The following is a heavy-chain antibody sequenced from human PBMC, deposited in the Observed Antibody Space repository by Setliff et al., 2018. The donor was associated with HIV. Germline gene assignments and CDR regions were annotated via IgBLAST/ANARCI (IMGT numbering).Heavy chain of an antibody. J-gene: IGHJ6*03. CDR1: GDSVSSASYY. D-gene: IGHD6-6*01. CDR3: ASEAWTSYRSSSGYYYYYLDR. Sequence: ETLSLTCTVSGDSVSSASYYWSWIRQPPGKGLEWIGYIYYSGTTKYNPSLKSRVTISVDTSKNQFSLKLSSVTAADTAVYYCASEAWTSYRSSSGYYYYYLDRRGKGTTVT. V-gene: IGHV4-61*01. CDR2: IYYSGTT.